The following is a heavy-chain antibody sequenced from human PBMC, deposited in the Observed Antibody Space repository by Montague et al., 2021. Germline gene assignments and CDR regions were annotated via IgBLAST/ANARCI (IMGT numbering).Heavy chain of an antibody. CDR3: ARRQRQAWAHSSSSPQYYYYYMDV. CDR2: TYYRSKWYN. J-gene: IGHJ6*03. Sequence: CAISGDSVSSNSVAWNWIRQSPSRGLEWLGRTYYRSKWYNDYAVSVKSRITINPYTSKNQFSLQLNSVTPEDTAVYYCARRQRQAWAHSSSSPQYYYYYMDVWGKGTTVTVSS. V-gene: IGHV6-1*01. D-gene: IGHD6-6*01. CDR1: GDSVSSNSVA.